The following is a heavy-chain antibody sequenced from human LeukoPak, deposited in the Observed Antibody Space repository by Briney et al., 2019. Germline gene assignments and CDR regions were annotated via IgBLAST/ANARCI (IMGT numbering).Heavy chain of an antibody. V-gene: IGHV3-23*01. CDR3: AKESGALGAPLYDY. Sequence: GGSLRLSCGASGFIFRNYAMSWVRQAPGEGLEWVSGISDNGGGRYYADSVKGWFTISRDNSKNMLYLQMNSLRAEDTAVYYCAKESGALGAPLYDYWGRGILVTASS. J-gene: IGHJ4*02. D-gene: IGHD4/OR15-4a*01. CDR1: GFIFRNYA. CDR2: ISDNGGGR.